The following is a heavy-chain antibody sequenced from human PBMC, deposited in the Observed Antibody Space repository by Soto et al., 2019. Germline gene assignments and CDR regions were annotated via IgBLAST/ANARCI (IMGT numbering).Heavy chain of an antibody. J-gene: IGHJ6*01. V-gene: IGHV1-2*02. D-gene: IGHD6-6*01. CDR1: GSALTGYY. Sequence: AVLVKGSCKASGSALTGYYVHWVRQAHGQGLEWMGWINPNSGGTNYAQKFQGRVTMTRDTSISTAYMELTSLKASDTALYYCARTRSFPLGFYYDGMDVWGQGNSVTVSS. CDR2: INPNSGGT. CDR3: ARTRSFPLGFYYDGMDV.